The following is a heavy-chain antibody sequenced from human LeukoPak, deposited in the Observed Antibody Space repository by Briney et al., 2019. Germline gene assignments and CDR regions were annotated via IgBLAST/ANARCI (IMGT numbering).Heavy chain of an antibody. V-gene: IGHV1-69*05. Sequence: ASVKVSCKASGGTFSSYAISWVRQAPGQGLEWMGGIIPIFGTANYAQKLQGRVTMTTDTSTSTAYMELRSLRSDDTAVYYCARDYYDSSGYSGYWGQGTLVTVSS. D-gene: IGHD3-22*01. CDR1: GGTFSSYA. J-gene: IGHJ4*02. CDR3: ARDYYDSSGYSGY. CDR2: IIPIFGTA.